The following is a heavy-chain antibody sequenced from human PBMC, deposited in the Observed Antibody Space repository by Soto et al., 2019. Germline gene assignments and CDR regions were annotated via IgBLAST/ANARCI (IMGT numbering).Heavy chain of an antibody. CDR3: ARSKYQLLGVRGNWFDP. CDR2: INHSGST. J-gene: IGHJ5*02. V-gene: IGHV4-34*01. D-gene: IGHD2-2*01. Sequence: SETLSLTCAVYGGSFSGYYWSWIRQPPGKGLEWIGEINHSGSTNYNPSLKSRVTISVDTSKNQFSLKLSSVTAADTAVYYCARSKYQLLGVRGNWFDPWGQGTLVTVSS. CDR1: GGSFSGYY.